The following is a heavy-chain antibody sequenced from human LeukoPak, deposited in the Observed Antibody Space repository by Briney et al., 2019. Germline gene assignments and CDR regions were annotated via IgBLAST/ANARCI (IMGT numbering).Heavy chain of an antibody. V-gene: IGHV3-21*01. D-gene: IGHD4-23*01. CDR1: GFTFSSYS. Sequence: GGSLRLSCAASGFTFSSYSMNWVRQAPGKGLEWVSSISSSRSYIYYADSVKGRFTISRDNAKNSLYLQMNSLRAEDTAVYYCARRISGTVVTRGTDNWFDPWGQGTLVTVSS. J-gene: IGHJ5*02. CDR3: ARRISGTVVTRGTDNWFDP. CDR2: ISSSRSYI.